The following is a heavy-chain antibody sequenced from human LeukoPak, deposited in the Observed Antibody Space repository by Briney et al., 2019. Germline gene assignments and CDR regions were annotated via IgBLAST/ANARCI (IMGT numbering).Heavy chain of an antibody. J-gene: IGHJ4*02. CDR1: GYTFTGYY. V-gene: IGHV1-2*02. CDR2: INPNSGGT. D-gene: IGHD3-3*01. CDR3: ARDLSLFGADYYFDY. Sequence: ASVKDSCKASGYTFTGYYMHWVPQAPGQGLEWMGWINPNSGGTNYAQRFQGRVTMTRDTSLSTAYMELSRLRSDDTAVYYCARDLSLFGADYYFDYWGQGTLVTVSS.